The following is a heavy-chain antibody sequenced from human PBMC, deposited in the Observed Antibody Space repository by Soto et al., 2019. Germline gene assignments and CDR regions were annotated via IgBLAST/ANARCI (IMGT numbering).Heavy chain of an antibody. CDR3: VRGGSYGDFFDY. D-gene: IGHD4-17*01. J-gene: IGHJ4*02. CDR1: GGSLSSNY. Sequence: LCLTCTVSGGSLSSNYCTWIRESPGKGLEWGGDVCYTGSTKYNPSLKSRVTISLDTSKNPFSLRLTSVTSEDTAVYYCVRGGSYGDFFDYWGQGAQVTVSS. V-gene: IGHV4-59*01. CDR2: VCYTGST.